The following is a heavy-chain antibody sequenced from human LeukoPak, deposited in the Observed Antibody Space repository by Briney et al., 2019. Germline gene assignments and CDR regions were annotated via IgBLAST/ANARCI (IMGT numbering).Heavy chain of an antibody. CDR3: ARDDPRSAFDI. CDR1: GGSISSYY. CDR2: IYYSGST. V-gene: IGHV4-59*01. Sequence: SETLSLTCTVSGGSISSYYWSWIRQPPGKGLEWIGYIYYSGSTSYNLSLKSRVTISVDTSKNQFSLKLSSVTAADTAVYYCARDDPRSAFDIWGQGTMVTVSS. J-gene: IGHJ3*02.